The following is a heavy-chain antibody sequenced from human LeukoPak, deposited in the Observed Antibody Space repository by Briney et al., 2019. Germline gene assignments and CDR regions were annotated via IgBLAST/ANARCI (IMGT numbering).Heavy chain of an antibody. J-gene: IGHJ6*02. Sequence: ASVKVSCKASGYTFTSYYMHWVRQAPGQGLEWMGIINPSGGSTSYAQKFQGRVTMTRDTSTSTVYMELSSLRSEDTAVYYCASLPYCTSTACPPGDYYYGLDVWGQGTLVTVSS. D-gene: IGHD2-2*01. CDR3: ASLPYCTSTACPPGDYYYGLDV. CDR2: INPSGGST. CDR1: GYTFTSYY. V-gene: IGHV1-46*01.